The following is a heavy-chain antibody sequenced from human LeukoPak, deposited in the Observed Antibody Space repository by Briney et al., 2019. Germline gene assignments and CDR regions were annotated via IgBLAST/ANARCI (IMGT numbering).Heavy chain of an antibody. D-gene: IGHD5-18*01. CDR3: AREELWLQGFDY. Sequence: GGSLRLSCAASGFTVSSNYMSWVRQAPGKGLEWVSVIYSGGSTYYADSVKGRFTISRDNSKNTLYLQMNSLRAEDTAVYYCAREELWLQGFDYWGQGTLVTVSS. J-gene: IGHJ4*02. CDR1: GFTVSSNY. CDR2: IYSGGST. V-gene: IGHV3-53*01.